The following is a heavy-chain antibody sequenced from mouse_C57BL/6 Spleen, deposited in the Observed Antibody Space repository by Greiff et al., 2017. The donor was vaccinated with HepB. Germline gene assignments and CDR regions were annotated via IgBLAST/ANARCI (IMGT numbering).Heavy chain of an antibody. CDR3: ARGDYGRDYAMDY. CDR2: ISDGGSYT. V-gene: IGHV5-4*01. D-gene: IGHD1-1*01. J-gene: IGHJ4*01. Sequence: EVHLVESGGGLVKPGGSLKLSCAASGFTFSSYVMSWVRQTPEKRLEWVATISDGGSYTYYPDNVKGRFTISRDNAKNNLYLQMSHLKSEDTAMYYCARGDYGRDYAMDYWGQGTSVTVSS. CDR1: GFTFSSYV.